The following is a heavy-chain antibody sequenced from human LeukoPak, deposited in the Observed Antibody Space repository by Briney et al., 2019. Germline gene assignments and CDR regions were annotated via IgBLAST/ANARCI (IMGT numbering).Heavy chain of an antibody. CDR1: GFTFDDYA. CDR3: AKDKGGSYYYYYMDV. CDR2: ISWNSGSI. V-gene: IGHV3-9*01. J-gene: IGHJ6*03. Sequence: GRSLRLSCAASGFTFDDYAMHWVRQAPGKGLEWVSGISWNSGSIDYADSVKGRFTISRDNAKNSLYLQMNSLRAEDTALYYCAKDKGGSYYYYYMDVWGKGTTVTISS. D-gene: IGHD3-16*01.